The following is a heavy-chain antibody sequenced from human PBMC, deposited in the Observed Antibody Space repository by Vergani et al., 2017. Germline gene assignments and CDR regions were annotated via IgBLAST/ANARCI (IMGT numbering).Heavy chain of an antibody. CDR1: GASVNSYY. CDR3: ARSRIYYCAGSPDY. CDR2: VSFRGDT. V-gene: IGHV4-59*02. Sequence: QVKLQESGPGLVKPSETLSPTCTVSGASVNSYYWSWIRQPPGKGLEWVGYVSFRGDTLYDPSVKGRMTISLNTSSNQFSLYLTSVTAADTAVYYFARSRIYYCAGSPDYWGQGTLVTVSS. D-gene: IGHD3-10*01. J-gene: IGHJ4*02.